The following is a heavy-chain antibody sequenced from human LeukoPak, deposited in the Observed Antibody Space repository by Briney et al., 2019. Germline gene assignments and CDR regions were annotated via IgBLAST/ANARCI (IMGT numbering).Heavy chain of an antibody. Sequence: SQTLSLTCTVSGGSISSGGYYWSWIRQHPGKGLEWIGYIYYSGSTNYNPSLKSRVTISVDTSKNQFSLKLSSVTAADTAVYYCARSSTYFDTSGYPDYWGQGTLVTVSS. CDR2: IYYSGST. V-gene: IGHV4-31*03. J-gene: IGHJ4*02. CDR3: ARSSTYFDTSGYPDY. CDR1: GGSISSGGYY. D-gene: IGHD3-22*01.